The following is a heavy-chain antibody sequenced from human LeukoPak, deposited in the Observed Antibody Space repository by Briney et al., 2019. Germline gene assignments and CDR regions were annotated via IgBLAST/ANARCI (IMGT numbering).Heavy chain of an antibody. CDR3: ARGFENGDFYFDY. CDR1: GYSFTSYW. CDR2: IYPGDSDT. Sequence: GEPLKISCKGSGYSFTSYWIGWVRQMPGKGLEWMGIIYPGDSDTRYSPSFQGQVTISADKSISTAYLQWNSLKASDTAMYYCARGFENGDFYFDYWGQGTLVTVSS. D-gene: IGHD4-17*01. J-gene: IGHJ4*02. V-gene: IGHV5-51*01.